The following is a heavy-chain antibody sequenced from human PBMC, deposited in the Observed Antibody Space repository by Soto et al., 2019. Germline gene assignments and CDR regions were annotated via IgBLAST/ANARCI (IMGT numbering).Heavy chain of an antibody. Sequence: EVQLVESGGGLVLPGGSLRLSCGVSGFTFSWHWMSWVRQAPGKGLVWVSRINSDGSSTSYADSVKGRFTISRDNAKNTLYLQMNSLRAEDTAVYYCAREFRGRPGHTDYWGQGTLVTVSS. V-gene: IGHV3-74*01. CDR1: GFTFSWHW. D-gene: IGHD3-10*01. CDR2: INSDGSST. CDR3: AREFRGRPGHTDY. J-gene: IGHJ4*02.